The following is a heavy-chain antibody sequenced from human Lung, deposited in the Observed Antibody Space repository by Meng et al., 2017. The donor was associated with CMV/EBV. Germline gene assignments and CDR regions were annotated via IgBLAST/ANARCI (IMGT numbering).Heavy chain of an antibody. Sequence: EVQLVESXGGLVQPGXSLRFPXAVSGFTLRRYWMHWVRQAPGKGLEWVSRIDSDGRDITYADSVRGRFTISRDDAKNTLYLQMNSLRVEDTAVYYCARGVAESLGWEMGYWGQGTLVTVSS. CDR3: ARGVAESLGWEMGY. V-gene: IGHV3-74*03. CDR1: GFTLRRYW. CDR2: IDSDGRDI. J-gene: IGHJ4*02. D-gene: IGHD1-26*01.